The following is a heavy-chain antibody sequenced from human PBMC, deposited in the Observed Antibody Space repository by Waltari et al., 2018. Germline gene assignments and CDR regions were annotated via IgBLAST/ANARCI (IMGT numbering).Heavy chain of an antibody. Sequence: QVQLVESGGGVVQPGRSLRLSCAASGFIFSTCSTPWFRQAPGKGLEWVAVLSYDGSNKYYADSLKGRFTISRDNSNNTLYLQMNTLTPEDTAVYFCARENRQWLAPEPYYFDYWGLGTLVTVTS. V-gene: IGHV3-30*04. CDR2: LSYDGSNK. D-gene: IGHD6-19*01. J-gene: IGHJ4*02. CDR3: ARENRQWLAPEPYYFDY. CDR1: GFIFSTCS.